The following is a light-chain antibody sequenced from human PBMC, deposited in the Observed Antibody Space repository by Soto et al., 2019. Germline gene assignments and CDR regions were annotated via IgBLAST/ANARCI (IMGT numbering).Light chain of an antibody. CDR3: QQYNKWPLT. J-gene: IGKJ4*01. V-gene: IGKV3-15*01. CDR1: QSVGSN. CDR2: GAS. Sequence: EIMMRQSPATLSVSPGDRATLSCRTSQSVGSNLAWYQQKPGQAPRLLIYGASTRATGIPAGFSGSGSGTEFTLSISSLQSEDFAVYYCQQYNKWPLTFGGGTKVDIK.